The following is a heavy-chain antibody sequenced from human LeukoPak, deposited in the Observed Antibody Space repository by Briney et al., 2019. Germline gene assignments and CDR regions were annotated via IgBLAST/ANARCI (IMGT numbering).Heavy chain of an antibody. J-gene: IGHJ4*02. D-gene: IGHD1-26*01. CDR3: TTRGGSFSIFDY. CDR2: IYSGGST. V-gene: IGHV3-53*05. CDR1: GFTVSSNY. Sequence: GGSLRLSCAASGFTVSSNYMSWVRQAPGKGLEWVSVIYSGGSTYYADSVKGRFTISRDNSKNTLYLQMNSLTTEDTAVYYCTTRGGSFSIFDYWGQGTLVTVSS.